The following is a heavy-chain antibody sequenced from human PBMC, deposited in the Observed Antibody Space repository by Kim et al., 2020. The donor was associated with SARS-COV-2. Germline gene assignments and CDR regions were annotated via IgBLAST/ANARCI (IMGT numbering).Heavy chain of an antibody. Sequence: NYNPSLKSRVTISVDTSKNQFSLKLSSVTAADTAVYYCARGPSRGWFDPWGQGTLVTVSS. J-gene: IGHJ5*02. V-gene: IGHV4-34*01. D-gene: IGHD3-10*01. CDR3: ARGPSRGWFDP.